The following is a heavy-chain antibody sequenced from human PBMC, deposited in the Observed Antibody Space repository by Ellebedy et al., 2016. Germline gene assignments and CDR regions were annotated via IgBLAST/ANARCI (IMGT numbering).Heavy chain of an antibody. CDR3: ARRVVPAASGYYFDF. V-gene: IGHV3-74*01. CDR2: INSNGSST. CDR1: GFTSSSYW. J-gene: IGHJ4*02. D-gene: IGHD2-2*01. Sequence: EGSLRLSCAASGFTSSSYWMHWVRQAPGKGLVWVSRINSNGSSTSYADSVKGRFTISRDNAKNTLYLQMSSLRAEDTAVYYCARRVVPAASGYYFDFWGQGTLVTVSS.